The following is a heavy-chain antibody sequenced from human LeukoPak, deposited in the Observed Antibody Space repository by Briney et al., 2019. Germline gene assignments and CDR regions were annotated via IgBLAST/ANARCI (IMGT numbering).Heavy chain of an antibody. D-gene: IGHD2/OR15-2a*01. J-gene: IGHJ4*02. CDR1: GGSISSSSYY. CDR2: IYYSGST. CDR3: ARDSTYNFDY. Sequence: SETLSLTCTVSGGSISSSSYYWSWIRQPPGKGLEWIGYIYYSGSTYYNPSLKSRVTISVDTSKNQFSLKLSSVTAADTAVYYCARDSTYNFDYWGQGTLVTVSS. V-gene: IGHV4-30-4*08.